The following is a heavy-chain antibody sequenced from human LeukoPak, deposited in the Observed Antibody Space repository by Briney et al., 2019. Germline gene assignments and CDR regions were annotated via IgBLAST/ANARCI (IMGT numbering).Heavy chain of an antibody. V-gene: IGHV3-23*01. CDR1: GFSFRSYA. Sequence: GGSLRLSCAAYGFSFRSYAMNWVRQAPGKGLEWISIIFGNGDTTYYADSVKGRFTVSRDNSKDTLYLQMNDLRPDDTAIYYCAKRNTMVRGGPCFDYWGQGLLVTVSS. J-gene: IGHJ4*02. D-gene: IGHD3-10*01. CDR3: AKRNTMVRGGPCFDY. CDR2: IFGNGDTT.